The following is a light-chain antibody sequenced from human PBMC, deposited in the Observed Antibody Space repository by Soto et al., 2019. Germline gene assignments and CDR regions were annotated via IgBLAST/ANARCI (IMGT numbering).Light chain of an antibody. CDR2: DAS. CDR1: QSISIW. Sequence: DIQMTQSPSTLSASIGDRVTITCRASQSISIWLAWYQQKPGKAPNLLIFDASSLASGVPSRFSGSGSGTEFTLTSSSLHPDDFATYYCQQYNGYSTWTFGQGTKVEIK. CDR3: QQYNGYSTWT. V-gene: IGKV1-5*01. J-gene: IGKJ1*01.